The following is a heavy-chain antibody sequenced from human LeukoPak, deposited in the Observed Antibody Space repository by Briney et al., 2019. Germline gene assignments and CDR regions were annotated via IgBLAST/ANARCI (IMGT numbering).Heavy chain of an antibody. J-gene: IGHJ4*02. D-gene: IGHD3-10*01. CDR3: ASNYYGSGSLDY. V-gene: IGHV4-61*01. CDR2: IHNSGST. CDR1: GGSVSSGSFH. Sequence: SETLSLTCTVSGGSVSSGSFHWSWIRQPPGKGLEWIGYIHNSGSTLYNPSLKSRVTISLDTSKNQFSLKLSSVTAADTAVYYCASNYYGSGSLDYWGQGNLVTVFS.